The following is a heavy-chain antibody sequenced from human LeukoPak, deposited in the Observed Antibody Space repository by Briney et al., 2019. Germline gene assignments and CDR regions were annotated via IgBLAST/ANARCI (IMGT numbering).Heavy chain of an antibody. Sequence: QAGGSLRLSCAASGFTFSSYAMSWVRQAPGKGLEWVSTIGDSGGRTFYTESLKGRFTISRDNSKYTLYLQMNSLRAEDTAVYFCAAQKRGNYRPYYFDYWGQGTLVTVSS. CDR1: GFTFSSYA. J-gene: IGHJ4*02. D-gene: IGHD3-16*02. CDR2: IGDSGGRT. CDR3: AAQKRGNYRPYYFDY. V-gene: IGHV3-23*01.